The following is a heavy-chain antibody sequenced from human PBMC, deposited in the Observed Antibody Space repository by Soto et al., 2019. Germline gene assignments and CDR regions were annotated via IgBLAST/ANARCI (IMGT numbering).Heavy chain of an antibody. J-gene: IGHJ4*02. Sequence: GGSLRLSCAASGFTFSGSAMHWVRQASGKGLEWVGRIRSKANSYATAYAASVKGRFTISRDDSKNTAYLQMNSLKTEDTAVYYCTRLGLTMTTVTTGDYWGQGTLVTVSS. V-gene: IGHV3-73*01. CDR1: GFTFSGSA. CDR3: TRLGLTMTTVTTGDY. CDR2: IRSKANSYAT. D-gene: IGHD4-17*01.